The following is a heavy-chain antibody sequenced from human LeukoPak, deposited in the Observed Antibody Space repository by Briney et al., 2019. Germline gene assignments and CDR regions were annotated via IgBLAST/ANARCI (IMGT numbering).Heavy chain of an antibody. V-gene: IGHV4-61*02. CDR1: GGSISSGSYY. J-gene: IGHJ4*02. CDR3: ARSYTDYYDSSGLDF. CDR2: IYTSGST. D-gene: IGHD3-22*01. Sequence: SQTLSLTCTVSGGSISSGSYYWSWIRQPAGKGLEWIGRIYTSGSTNYNPSLKSRVTISVDTSKNQFSLKLSSVTAADTAVYYCARSYTDYYDSSGLDFWGQGTLVTVSS.